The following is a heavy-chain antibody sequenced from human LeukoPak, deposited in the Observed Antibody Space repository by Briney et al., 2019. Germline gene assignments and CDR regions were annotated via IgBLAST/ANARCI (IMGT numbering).Heavy chain of an antibody. CDR2: IYYSGST. Sequence: SETLSLTCTVSGGSISSYYWSWIRQPPGKGLEWIGYIYYSGSTNYNPSLKSRVTISVDTSKNQFSLKLSSVTAADTAVYYCARPRIADFDYWGQGTLVTVSS. CDR1: GGSISSYY. D-gene: IGHD6-13*01. CDR3: ARPRIADFDY. V-gene: IGHV4-59*08. J-gene: IGHJ4*02.